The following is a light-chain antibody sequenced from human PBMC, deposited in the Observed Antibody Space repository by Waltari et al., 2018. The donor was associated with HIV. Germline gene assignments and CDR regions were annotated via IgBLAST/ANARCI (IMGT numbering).Light chain of an antibody. V-gene: IGKV1-39*01. CDR1: QAISNY. CDR2: SAY. Sequence: DIQMTQSPSSLSASLGDSVVITCRASQAISNYLTWYQQKPGNAPFLLVYSAYTLQPGAPSRFRGAGSGRDFSLSISGLQTEDFATYFCQQSYGPPFNFGPGT. CDR3: QQSYGPPFN. J-gene: IGKJ3*01.